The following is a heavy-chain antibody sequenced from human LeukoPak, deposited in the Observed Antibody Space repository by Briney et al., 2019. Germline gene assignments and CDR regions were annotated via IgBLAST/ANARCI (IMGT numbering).Heavy chain of an antibody. J-gene: IGHJ4*02. V-gene: IGHV3-33*06. CDR3: AKPTRGSGSFLIKY. CDR1: GFTFSSCG. CDR2: IWNDGSYK. Sequence: TGGSLRLSCAASGFTFSSCGMHWVRQAPGKGLEWVAVIWNDGSYKYYADSVKGRFTISRDNSKNTLYLEMNSLRAEDTAVYYCAKPTRGSGSFLIKYWGQGTLVTVSS. D-gene: IGHD1-26*01.